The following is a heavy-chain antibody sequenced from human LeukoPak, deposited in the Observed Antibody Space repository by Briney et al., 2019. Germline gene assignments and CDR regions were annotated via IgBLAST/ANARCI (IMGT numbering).Heavy chain of an antibody. CDR2: ISSSSSYI. V-gene: IGHV3-21*01. CDR3: VRSTGGDWYTFDT. J-gene: IGHJ3*02. CDR1: GFTFSSYS. Sequence: GGSLRLSCAASGFTFSSYSMNWVRQAPGKGLEWVSCISSSSSYIYYADSVKGRFTISRDNAKNSLYLQMNSLRAEDTSVYFCVRSTGGDWYTFDTWGQGTMVTVSS. D-gene: IGHD2-21*02.